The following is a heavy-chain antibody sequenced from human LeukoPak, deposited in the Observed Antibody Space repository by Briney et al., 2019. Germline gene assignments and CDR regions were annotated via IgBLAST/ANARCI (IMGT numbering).Heavy chain of an antibody. J-gene: IGHJ4*02. D-gene: IGHD3-3*01. CDR3: AKDNYDFWSGSHFDY. Sequence: PGGSLRLSCAASGFTFSSYAMSWVRQAPGKGLEWVSAISGSGGSTYYADSVKGRFTISRDNSKNTLYLQMNSLRAEDTAVYYCAKDNYDFWSGSHFDYWGQGTLVTVSS. CDR2: ISGSGGST. V-gene: IGHV3-23*01. CDR1: GFTFSSYA.